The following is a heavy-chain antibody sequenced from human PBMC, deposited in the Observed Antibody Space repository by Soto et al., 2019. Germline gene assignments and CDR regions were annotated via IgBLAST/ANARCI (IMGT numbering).Heavy chain of an antibody. CDR2: ISGNGNAI. CDR3: ARRGPGTYFDY. V-gene: IGHV3-11*01. D-gene: IGHD6-13*01. Sequence: GGSLRLSCAASGFTFRDYYMTWIRQAPGKGLEWVSYISGNGNAIYYADSVKGRFTISRDNAKNSLYLQMNSLRAEDTAVYYCARRGPGTYFDYWGQGTLVTVSS. CDR1: GFTFRDYY. J-gene: IGHJ4*02.